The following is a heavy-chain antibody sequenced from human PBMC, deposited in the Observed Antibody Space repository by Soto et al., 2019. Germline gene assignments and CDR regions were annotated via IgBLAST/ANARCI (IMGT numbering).Heavy chain of an antibody. J-gene: IGHJ6*02. CDR3: ARRRNYYGSGSYHGMDV. V-gene: IGHV4-39*07. CDR2: IYYSGTT. D-gene: IGHD3-10*01. Sequence: SETLSLTCSVSGGSISRSLSYWGWIRQPPGKGLEWIGSIYYSGTTYYKPSLESRVTISVDTSKNQFSLKLSSVTAADTAVYYCARRRNYYGSGSYHGMDVWGQGTTVTVSS. CDR1: GGSISRSLSY.